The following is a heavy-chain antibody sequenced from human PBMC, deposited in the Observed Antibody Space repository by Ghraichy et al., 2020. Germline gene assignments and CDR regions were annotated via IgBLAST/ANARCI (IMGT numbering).Heavy chain of an antibody. V-gene: IGHV4-59*01. J-gene: IGHJ6*02. Sequence: SETLSLTCTVSGGSISSYYWSWIRQPPGKGLEWIGYIYYSGSTNYNPSLKSRVTISVDTSKNQFSLKLSSVTAADTAVYYCAAASDAGYWDYYYGMDVWGQGTTVTVSS. CDR1: GGSISSYY. CDR3: AAASDAGYWDYYYGMDV. D-gene: IGHD2-2*03. CDR2: IYYSGST.